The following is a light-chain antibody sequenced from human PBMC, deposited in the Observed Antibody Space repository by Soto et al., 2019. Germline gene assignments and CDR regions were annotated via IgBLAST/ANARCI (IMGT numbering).Light chain of an antibody. V-gene: IGKV2-28*01. J-gene: IGKJ4*01. CDR2: LGS. CDR3: MQALQTPLT. Sequence: DIVMTQSPLSLPVTPGESASISCRSSQSLLHSNGYNYLDWYLQKPGQSPQLLIYLGSNRASGVTDRFSGSGSGTDFTLKISRVEAGDVGVYYCMQALQTPLTFGGGTKVEIK. CDR1: QSLLHSNGYNY.